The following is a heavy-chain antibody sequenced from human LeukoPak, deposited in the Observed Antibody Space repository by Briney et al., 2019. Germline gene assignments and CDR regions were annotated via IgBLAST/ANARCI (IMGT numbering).Heavy chain of an antibody. CDR2: IYYSGST. V-gene: IGHV4-59*08. CDR3: ARAGYSSGDYYYGMDV. Sequence: PSETLSLTCTVSGGSISSYYWSWVRQPPGKGLEWIGYIYYSGSTSYNPSLKSRVTISVDTSKNQFSLKLSSVTAADTAVYYCARAGYSSGDYYYGMDVWGQGTTVTVPS. CDR1: GGSISSYY. J-gene: IGHJ6*02. D-gene: IGHD6-19*01.